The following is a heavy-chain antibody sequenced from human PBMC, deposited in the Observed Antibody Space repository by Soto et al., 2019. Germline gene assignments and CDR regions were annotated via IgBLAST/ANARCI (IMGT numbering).Heavy chain of an antibody. J-gene: IGHJ4*02. CDR2: IWYDGSNK. D-gene: IGHD3-3*01. CDR1: GFTFTSYG. Sequence: DLVESGGGVVQPGRSLTLSCVASGFTFTSYGIHWVRQAPGKGLEWVSVIWYDGSNKYYGDSVKGRFSISRDNSKNTVYLQMTSLRAEDRAVYYCARDRRFLEWLDYWGQGTLVSVSS. V-gene: IGHV3-33*01. CDR3: ARDRRFLEWLDY.